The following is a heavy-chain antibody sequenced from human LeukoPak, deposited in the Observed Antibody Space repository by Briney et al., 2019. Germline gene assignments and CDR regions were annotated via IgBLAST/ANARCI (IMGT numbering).Heavy chain of an antibody. D-gene: IGHD3-10*01. CDR1: GFTFSSYW. CDR3: ARVDNGSGRD. CDR2: VNNDGSST. Sequence: GGSLRLSCAASGFTFSSYWVHWVRQAPGKGLVWVSRVNNDGSSTTYADSVKGRFTISRDNAKNTLYLQMNSLRAEDTAVYYCARVDNGSGRDWGQGTLVTVSS. V-gene: IGHV3-74*01. J-gene: IGHJ4*02.